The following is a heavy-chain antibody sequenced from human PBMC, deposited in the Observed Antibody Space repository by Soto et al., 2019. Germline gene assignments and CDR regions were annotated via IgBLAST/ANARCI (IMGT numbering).Heavy chain of an antibody. CDR1: GFTVSTKY. CDR2: IYSGGST. D-gene: IGHD3-16*01. J-gene: IGHJ4*02. CDR3: ARDPWAADY. V-gene: IGHV3-66*01. Sequence: PGGALRPSCAAPGFTVSTKYNSWVRQAPGKGLEWVSVIYSGGSTFYADSVRGRFTISRDNSKNTVNLQMNSLRAEDTAVYYCARDPWAADYWGQGTLVTVSS.